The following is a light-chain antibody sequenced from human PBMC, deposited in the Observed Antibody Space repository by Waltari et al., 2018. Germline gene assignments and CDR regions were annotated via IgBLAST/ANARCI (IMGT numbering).Light chain of an antibody. CDR1: NIGAKS. CDR2: DDS. Sequence: SYVLTQPPSVSVAPGQPAQITCEGNNIGAKSVHWYQHGPGQDPVLVVFDDSDRPSGIPERFAGANSGNTATLTITRVEAGDESDYYCQVWDSTSDHRVFGGGTKLTVL. CDR3: QVWDSTSDHRV. V-gene: IGLV3-21*02. J-gene: IGLJ3*02.